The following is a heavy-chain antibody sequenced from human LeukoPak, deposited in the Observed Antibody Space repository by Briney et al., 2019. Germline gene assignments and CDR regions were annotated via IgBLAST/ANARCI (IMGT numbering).Heavy chain of an antibody. Sequence: SGGSLRLSCAASGFTFSSYAMSWVRQAPGKGLEWVSAISGSGGSTYYADSVKGRFTISRDNSKNTLYLQMNSLRAEDTAIYYCASPSWAVTGLDYWGQGTLVTVSS. CDR1: GFTFSSYA. CDR2: ISGSGGST. V-gene: IGHV3-23*01. D-gene: IGHD6-19*01. J-gene: IGHJ4*02. CDR3: ASPSWAVTGLDY.